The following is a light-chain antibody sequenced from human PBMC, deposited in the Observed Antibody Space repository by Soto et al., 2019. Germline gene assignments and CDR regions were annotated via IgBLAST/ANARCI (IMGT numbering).Light chain of an antibody. CDR1: QSLLHSNGYNY. V-gene: IGKV2-28*01. Sequence: DIVLTQSPLSLPVTPGESASISCRSSQSLLHSNGYNYLIWYLQKPGQSPQLLIYLGSNWAYVVPDRFSGSESGTDFTLKISRVEASDVGTYYCMQALQTPPYTFGQGSKLEIK. CDR3: MQALQTPPYT. J-gene: IGKJ2*01. CDR2: LGS.